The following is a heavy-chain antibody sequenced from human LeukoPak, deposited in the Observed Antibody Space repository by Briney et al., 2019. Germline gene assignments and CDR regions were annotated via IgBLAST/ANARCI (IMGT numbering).Heavy chain of an antibody. J-gene: IGHJ6*02. Sequence: SETLSLTCTVSGGSISSYYWSWIRQPPGKGLEWIGYIYYSGSTNYNPSLKSRVTISVDTSKKQFSLKLSSVTAADTAVYYCARVAAAADTVSGMDVWGQGTTVTVSS. CDR3: ARVAAAADTVSGMDV. CDR1: GGSISSYY. CDR2: IYYSGST. D-gene: IGHD6-13*01. V-gene: IGHV4-59*01.